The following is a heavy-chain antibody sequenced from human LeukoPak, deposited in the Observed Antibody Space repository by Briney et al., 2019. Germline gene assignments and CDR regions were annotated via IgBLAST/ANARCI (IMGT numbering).Heavy chain of an antibody. V-gene: IGHV3-23*01. D-gene: IGHD3-10*01. CDR1: GFTFSSYG. J-gene: IGHJ4*02. CDR3: AKPHYCGSGSYSREDY. CDR2: IGGRDGST. Sequence: GGSLRLSCAASGFTFSSYGMSWVRQAPGKGLEWVSAIGGRDGSTYYEDSVKGRFTISRDNSKNALYVQMNSLRAEDTAVYYCAKPHYCGSGSYSREDYWGQGTLVTVSS.